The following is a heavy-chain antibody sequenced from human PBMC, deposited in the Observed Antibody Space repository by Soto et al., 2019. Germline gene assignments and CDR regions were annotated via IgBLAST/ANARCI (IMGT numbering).Heavy chain of an antibody. CDR2: IYYSGST. V-gene: IGHV4-59*01. J-gene: IGHJ6*03. Sequence: PSETLSLTCTVSGGSISSCYWSWIRQPPGKGLEWIWYIYYSGSTNYNPSLKSRVTISVDTSKNQFSLKLSSVTAADTAVYYCARLYSSSSRPFYYYYYYMDVWGKGTTVTVSS. D-gene: IGHD6-6*01. CDR1: GGSISSCY. CDR3: ARLYSSSSRPFYYYYYYMDV.